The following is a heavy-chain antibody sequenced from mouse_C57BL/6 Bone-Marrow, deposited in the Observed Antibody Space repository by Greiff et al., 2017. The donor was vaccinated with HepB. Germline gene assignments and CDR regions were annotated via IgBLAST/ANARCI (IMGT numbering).Heavy chain of an antibody. J-gene: IGHJ3*01. V-gene: IGHV5-12*01. CDR3: ARRGYYYG. Sequence: EVQGVESGGGLVQPGGSLKLSCAASGFTFSDYYMYWVRQTPEKRLEWVAYISNGGGSTYYPDTVKGRFTISRDNAKNTLYLQMSRLKSEDTAMYYCARRGYYYGWGQGTLVTVSA. D-gene: IGHD1-1*01. CDR1: GFTFSDYY. CDR2: ISNGGGST.